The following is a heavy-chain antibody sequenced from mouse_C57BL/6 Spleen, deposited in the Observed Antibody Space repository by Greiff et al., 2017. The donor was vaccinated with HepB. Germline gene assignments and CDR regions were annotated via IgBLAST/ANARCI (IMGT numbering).Heavy chain of an antibody. CDR1: GFTFSSYG. V-gene: IGHV5-6*01. Sequence: EVKVVESGGDLVKPGGSLKLSCAASGFTFSSYGMSWVRQTPDKRLEWVATISSGGSYTYYPDSVKGRFTISRENAKNTLDLQMSSLKSEDTAMYYCARHHYYGSSYVWYFDVWGTGTTVTVSS. J-gene: IGHJ1*03. CDR3: ARHHYYGSSYVWYFDV. CDR2: ISSGGSYT. D-gene: IGHD1-1*01.